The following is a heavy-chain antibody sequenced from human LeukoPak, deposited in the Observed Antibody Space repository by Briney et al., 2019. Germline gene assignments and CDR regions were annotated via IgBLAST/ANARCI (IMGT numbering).Heavy chain of an antibody. J-gene: IGHJ5*02. Sequence: ASVKVSCKASGYTFTSYAMHWVRQAPGQRLEWMGWINAGNGNTKYSQEFQGRVTITRDTSASTAYMELSSLRSEDMAVYYCARAPVKVIDNWFDPWGQGTLVTVSS. D-gene: IGHD2-21*01. CDR1: GYTFTSYA. CDR3: ARAPVKVIDNWFDP. CDR2: INAGNGNT. V-gene: IGHV1-3*03.